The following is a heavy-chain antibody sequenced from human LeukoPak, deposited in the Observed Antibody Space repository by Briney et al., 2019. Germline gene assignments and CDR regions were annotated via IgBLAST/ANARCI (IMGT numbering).Heavy chain of an antibody. J-gene: IGHJ4*02. V-gene: IGHV3-23*01. D-gene: IGHD3-22*01. CDR3: AKARYYDSSGYAPNFDY. CDR1: GFTFISSA. Sequence: GGSLRLSCSASGFTFISSAMGSVRQAPGKGLEWDSAISGSGGSTYYAGSVKGRFTISRENSKNTLYLQMNSLRAEDTAVYYCAKARYYDSSGYAPNFDYWGQGTLVTVSS. CDR2: ISGSGGST.